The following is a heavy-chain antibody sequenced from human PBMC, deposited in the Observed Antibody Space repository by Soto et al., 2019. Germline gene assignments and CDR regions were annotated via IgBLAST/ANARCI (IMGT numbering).Heavy chain of an antibody. J-gene: IGHJ4*02. V-gene: IGHV4-38-2*01. CDR1: GYSISSGYY. D-gene: IGHD6-13*01. Sequence: SETLSLTCAVSGYSISSGYYWGWIRQPPGKGLEWIGSIYHSGSTYYNPSLKSRVTISVDTSKNQLSLKLSSVTAADTAVYYCARAVQGIAAAGGIEYWGQGTLVTVSS. CDR2: IYHSGST. CDR3: ARAVQGIAAAGGIEY.